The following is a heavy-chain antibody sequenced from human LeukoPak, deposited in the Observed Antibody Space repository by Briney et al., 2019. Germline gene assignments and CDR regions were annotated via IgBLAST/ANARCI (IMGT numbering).Heavy chain of an antibody. D-gene: IGHD5-18*01. CDR2: ISRSGSTK. Sequence: GGSLRLSCAASGFTFSDYNMRWIRQAPGKGLEWVSSISRSGSTKYYADSVKGRFTISRDNAKNSLYLQMNSLRAEDTAVYYCARDRRYGYYFDYWGQGILVTVSS. J-gene: IGHJ4*02. V-gene: IGHV3-11*04. CDR1: GFTFSDYN. CDR3: ARDRRYGYYFDY.